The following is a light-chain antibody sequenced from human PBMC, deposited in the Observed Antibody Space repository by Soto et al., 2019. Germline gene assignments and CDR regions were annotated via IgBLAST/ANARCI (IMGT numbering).Light chain of an antibody. CDR1: SSDVGGYNY. V-gene: IGLV2-14*01. CDR3: SSYTSSSTPYV. J-gene: IGLJ1*01. Sequence: QSALTQPASVSGSPGQSITISCTRTSSDVGGYNYVPWYQQHPGEAPKLMIYEVSNRPSGVSNRLSGSKSGNTASLTISGLQAEDEADYNCSSYTSSSTPYVFGTGTQLTVL. CDR2: EVS.